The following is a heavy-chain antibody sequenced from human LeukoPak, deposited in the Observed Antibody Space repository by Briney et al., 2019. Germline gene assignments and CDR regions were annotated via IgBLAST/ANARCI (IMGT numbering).Heavy chain of an antibody. CDR1: GGSISSSSYY. D-gene: IGHD6-13*01. J-gene: IGHJ3*02. CDR2: IYYSGST. V-gene: IGHV4-39*01. Sequence: SETLSRTCTVSGGSISSSSYYWGWIRQPPGKGLEWIGSIYYSGSTYYNPSLKSRVTISVDTSKNQFSLRMSSVTAADTAVYYCARHTYSSSSGFDIWGQGTMVTVSS. CDR3: ARHTYSSSSGFDI.